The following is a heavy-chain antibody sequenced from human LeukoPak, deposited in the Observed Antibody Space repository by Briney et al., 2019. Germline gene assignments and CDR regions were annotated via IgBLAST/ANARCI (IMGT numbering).Heavy chain of an antibody. V-gene: IGHV1-69*05. CDR1: GGTFISYA. J-gene: IGHJ6*03. D-gene: IGHD2-2*01. CDR3: ARGVGVPAAMDRRGNYYYYYMDV. CDR2: IIPIFGTA. Sequence: GASVKVSCKASGGTFISYAISWVRQAPGQGLEWMGGIIPIFGTANYAQKFQGRVTITTDESTSTAYMELSSLRSEDTAVYYCARGVGVPAAMDRRGNYYYYYMDVWGKGTTVTVSS.